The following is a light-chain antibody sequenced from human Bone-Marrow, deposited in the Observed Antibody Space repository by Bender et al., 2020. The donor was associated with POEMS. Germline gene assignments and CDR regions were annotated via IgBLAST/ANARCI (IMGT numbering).Light chain of an antibody. V-gene: IGLV1-36*01. Sequence: QSVVTQPPSLSEAPRQRVTIPCSVSSSNIGNHGVNWYQQLPGEAPKLLIYYDDLLTPGVSDRFSVSKSGTSTSLAINELQSEGVALYYCSACDDSMGGCVFGGGSKLPVL. CDR2: YDD. CDR3: SACDDSMGGCV. J-gene: IGLJ2*01. CDR1: SSNIGNHG.